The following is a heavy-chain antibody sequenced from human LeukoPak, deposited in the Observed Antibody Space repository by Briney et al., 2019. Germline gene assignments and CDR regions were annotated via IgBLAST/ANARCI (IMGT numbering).Heavy chain of an antibody. CDR3: ARYIVVVPAAMNVPSPYCMDV. CDR2: IFTILGIA. V-gene: IGHV1-69*04. D-gene: IGHD2-2*01. J-gene: IGHJ6*02. Sequence: SSVTVSCKASGGTFSSYAISWVRQAPGQGLEWMGRIFTILGIANYAQKFQGRVTITADKSTSTAYMELSSLRSEDTAVYYCARYIVVVPAAMNVPSPYCMDVWGQGTTVTVSS. CDR1: GGTFSSYA.